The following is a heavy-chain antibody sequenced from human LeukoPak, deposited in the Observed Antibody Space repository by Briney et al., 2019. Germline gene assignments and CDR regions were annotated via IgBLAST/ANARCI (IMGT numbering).Heavy chain of an antibody. CDR3: ARLTSQPAYSDF. CDR2: IYYSGTT. D-gene: IGHD1-14*01. J-gene: IGHJ4*02. CDR1: GGSISSSSYY. V-gene: IGHV4-39*01. Sequence: PSETLSLTCTVSGGSISSSSYYWGWIRQPPGKGLEWIGSIYYSGTTYYNPSLKSRVTISRDTSKNQSSLKLSSITDADTAVYYCARLTSQPAYSDFWGQGTLVTVSS.